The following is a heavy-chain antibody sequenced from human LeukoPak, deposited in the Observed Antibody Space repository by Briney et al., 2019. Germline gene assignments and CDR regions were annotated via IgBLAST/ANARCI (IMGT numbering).Heavy chain of an antibody. CDR3: ARNQEIDYYDSSGFYWGVEY. CDR2: ISGGGGTI. V-gene: IGHV3-48*01. CDR1: GFTFSSYS. J-gene: IGHJ4*02. Sequence: GGSLRLSCAASGFTFSSYSMNWVRQAPGKGLEWVAYISGGGGTIYYADSVKGRFTISRDNAKNSPYLQMDSLRAEDTAVYYCARNQEIDYYDSSGFYWGVEYWGQGTLVTVSS. D-gene: IGHD3-22*01.